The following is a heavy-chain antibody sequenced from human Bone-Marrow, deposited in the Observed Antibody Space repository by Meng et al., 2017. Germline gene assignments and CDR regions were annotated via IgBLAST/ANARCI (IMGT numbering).Heavy chain of an antibody. CDR2: IWYDGSNK. CDR1: GFTFSSYG. J-gene: IGHJ6*02. D-gene: IGHD3-3*01. CDR3: ARDHYDFWSGYQGYYGMDV. Sequence: GESLKISCAASGFTFSSYGMHWVRQAPGKGLEWVVVIWYDGSNKYYADSVKGRFTISRDNSKNTLYLQMNSLRAEDTAVYYCARDHYDFWSGYQGYYGMDVWGQGTMVTVSS. V-gene: IGHV3-33*01.